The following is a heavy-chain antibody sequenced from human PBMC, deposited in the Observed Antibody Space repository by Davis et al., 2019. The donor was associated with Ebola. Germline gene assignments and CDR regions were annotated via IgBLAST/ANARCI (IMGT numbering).Heavy chain of an antibody. V-gene: IGHV4-38-2*02. J-gene: IGHJ5*02. Sequence: SETLSLTCTVSGGSISSGYYWGWIRQPPGKGLEWIGEINHSGSTNYNPSLKSRVTISVDTSKNQFSLKLSSVTAADTAVYYCARAMGRVAARPSNWFDPWGQGTLVTVSS. CDR1: GGSISSGYY. D-gene: IGHD6-6*01. CDR2: INHSGST. CDR3: ARAMGRVAARPSNWFDP.